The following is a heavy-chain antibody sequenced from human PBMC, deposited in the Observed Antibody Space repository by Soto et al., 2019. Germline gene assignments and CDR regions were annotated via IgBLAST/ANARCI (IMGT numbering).Heavy chain of an antibody. Sequence: SETLSLTCAVSGGSISSGGYSWSWIRQPPGKGLEWIGYIYHSGSTYYNPSLKSRVTISVDRSKNQFSLKLSSVTAADTAVYYCARDQQNYDILTGYSNWFDPWGQGTLVTVS. CDR2: IYHSGST. J-gene: IGHJ5*02. V-gene: IGHV4-30-2*01. CDR1: GGSISSGGYS. CDR3: ARDQQNYDILTGYSNWFDP. D-gene: IGHD3-9*01.